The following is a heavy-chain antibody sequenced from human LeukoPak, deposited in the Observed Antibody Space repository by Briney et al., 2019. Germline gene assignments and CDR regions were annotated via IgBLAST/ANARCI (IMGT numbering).Heavy chain of an antibody. Sequence: GGSLRLSCAASGFTVSTNYMSWVRQAPGKGLEWVSVIYSGGSTYYADSVKGRFTISRDNSKNTLYLQMNSLRAEDTAVYYCAKPAKTDYADYWGQGTLVTVSS. V-gene: IGHV3-53*01. J-gene: IGHJ4*02. CDR3: AKPAKTDYADY. D-gene: IGHD1-14*01. CDR2: IYSGGST. CDR1: GFTVSTNY.